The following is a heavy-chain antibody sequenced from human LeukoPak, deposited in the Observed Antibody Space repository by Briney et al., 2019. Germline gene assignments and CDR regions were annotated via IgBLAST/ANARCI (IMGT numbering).Heavy chain of an antibody. J-gene: IGHJ4*02. V-gene: IGHV3-21*01. D-gene: IGHD6-19*01. CDR2: ISSGGGNI. Sequence: KPGGSLRLSCAGSGFTFGTYSMNWVRQAPGKGLEWVSSISSGGGNIHYADSLKGRFTISRDNAKNSLYLQVNSLRAEDTAVYYCARDDSGGLTDFWGRGTLVTVSS. CDR3: ARDDSGGLTDF. CDR1: GFTFGTYS.